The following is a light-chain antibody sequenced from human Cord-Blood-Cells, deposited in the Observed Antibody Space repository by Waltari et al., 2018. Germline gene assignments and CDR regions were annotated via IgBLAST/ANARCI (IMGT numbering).Light chain of an antibody. CDR1: QSLLHSNGYNY. CDR2: LGS. Sequence: DIVMTQSPLSLPVTPGEPASISCRSSQSLLHSNGYNYLDWYLQKPGQSPQLLIYLGSNRDSGVPDRFSGSGSGTDFTLKISRVEAEDVGVYYCMQALQTPPWTFGQGTKVEIK. CDR3: MQALQTPPWT. J-gene: IGKJ1*01. V-gene: IGKV2-28*01.